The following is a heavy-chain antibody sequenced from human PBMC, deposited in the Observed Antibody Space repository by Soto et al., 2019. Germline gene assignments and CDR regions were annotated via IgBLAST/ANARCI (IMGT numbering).Heavy chain of an antibody. J-gene: IGHJ4*02. CDR2: IIPLFGTT. D-gene: IGHD2-8*02. CDR1: GGTFNTYG. CDR3: ARGGELAVWMSFDS. Sequence: QVNLVQSGAEVKKPGSSVKASCRASGGTFNTYGFNWVRQAPGQGLEWMGGIIPLFGTTPYAHNFLGRVTFTADQSTKTAYREMRSLTSEDTAVYFCARGGELAVWMSFDSWGQGTLVTVSS. V-gene: IGHV1-69*01.